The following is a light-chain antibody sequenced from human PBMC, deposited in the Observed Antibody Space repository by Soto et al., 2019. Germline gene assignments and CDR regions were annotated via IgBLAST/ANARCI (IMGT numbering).Light chain of an antibody. J-gene: IGKJ1*01. CDR3: QQYNSYSG. CDR2: DAS. V-gene: IGKV1-5*01. Sequence: DIQMTQSPSTLSASVGDRVTITCRASQSISSWLAWYQQKPGKAPKLLIYDASSLESGVPSRCSGSGSGTEFTLTISTLKPDDFATYYCQQYNSYSGFGQGTKVDIK. CDR1: QSISSW.